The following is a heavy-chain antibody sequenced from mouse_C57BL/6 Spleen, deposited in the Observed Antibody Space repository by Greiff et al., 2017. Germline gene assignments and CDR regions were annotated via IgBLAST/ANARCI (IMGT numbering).Heavy chain of an antibody. J-gene: IGHJ1*03. CDR3: ARYYGNYQWYFDV. V-gene: IGHV1-54*01. CDR1: GYAFTNYL. Sequence: QVQLQQSGAELVRPGTSVKVSCKASGYAFTNYLIEWVKQRPGQGLEWIGVINPGSGGTNYNEKFKGKATLTADKSSSPAYLQLSSLASEDSAVYFCARYYGNYQWYFDVWGTGTTGTVAS. CDR2: INPGSGGT. D-gene: IGHD2-1*01.